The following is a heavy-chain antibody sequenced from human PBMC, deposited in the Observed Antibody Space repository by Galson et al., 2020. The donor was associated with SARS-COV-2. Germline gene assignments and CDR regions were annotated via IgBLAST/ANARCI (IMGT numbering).Heavy chain of an antibody. CDR3: ARGYDYVWGSYRYYYFDY. CDR2: IGTAGDT. Sequence: GESLKISCAASGFTFSSYDMHWVRQATGKGLEWVSAIGTAGDTYYPGSVKGRFTISRENAKNSLYLQMNSLRAGDTAVYYCARGYDYVWGSYRYYYFDYWGQGTLVTVSS. J-gene: IGHJ4*02. V-gene: IGHV3-13*01. CDR1: GFTFSSYD. D-gene: IGHD3-16*02.